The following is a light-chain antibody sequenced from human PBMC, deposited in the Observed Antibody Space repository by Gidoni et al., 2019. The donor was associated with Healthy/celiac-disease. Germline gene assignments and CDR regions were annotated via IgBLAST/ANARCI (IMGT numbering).Light chain of an antibody. CDR3: SSYTSSSTRV. V-gene: IGLV2-14*01. J-gene: IGLJ3*02. CDR1: SSDVGGYNY. CDR2: EVS. Sequence: QSALTQPASVSGSPGPSITISCTVTSSDVGGYNYVSWYQQHPGKAPKLMIYEVSNRPSGVSNRFSGSKSGNTASLTISGLQAEDEADYYCSSYTSSSTRVFGGGTKLTVL.